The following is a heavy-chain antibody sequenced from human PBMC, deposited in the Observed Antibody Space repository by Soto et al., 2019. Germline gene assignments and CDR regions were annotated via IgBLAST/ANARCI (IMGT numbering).Heavy chain of an antibody. CDR2: ISWNSGSI. CDR1: GFTFDDYA. D-gene: IGHD3-22*01. J-gene: IGHJ4*02. V-gene: IGHV3-9*01. CDR3: AKDISYYDSSGCLDY. Sequence: EVQLVESGGGLVQPGRSLRLSCAASGFTFDDYAMHWVRQAPGKGLEWVSGISWNSGSIGYADSVKGRFTISRDNAKNSLNLQMNSLRAEDTALYYCAKDISYYDSSGCLDYWGQGTLVTVSS.